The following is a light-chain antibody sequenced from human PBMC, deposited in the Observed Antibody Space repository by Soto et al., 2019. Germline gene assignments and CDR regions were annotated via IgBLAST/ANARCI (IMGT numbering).Light chain of an antibody. V-gene: IGKV3-15*01. CDR2: GAS. CDR3: QQYNNWPPIT. J-gene: IGKJ5*01. CDR1: QSVSSN. Sequence: EIVLTQSPGTLSLSPGERATLSCRSSQSVSSNLLAWYQQKPGQAPRLFIYGASTRATGIPARFSGSGSGTESTLTISSLQSEDFAVYYCQQYNNWPPITFGQGTRLEIK.